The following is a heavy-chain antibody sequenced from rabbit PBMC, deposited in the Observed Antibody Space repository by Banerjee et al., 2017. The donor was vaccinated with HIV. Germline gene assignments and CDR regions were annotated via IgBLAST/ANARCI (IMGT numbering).Heavy chain of an antibody. D-gene: IGHD2-1*01. CDR3: ARYGDYAGYGL. CDR1: GFSFSNRYV. CDR2: INTSSGNN. V-gene: IGHV1S45*01. Sequence: QEQLEESGGDLVKPEGSLTTTCTASGFSFSNRYVMCWVRQAPGKGLEWIACINTSSGNNFYANWAKGRFTISRSTSLNTVTLQMTSLTAADTATYFCARYGDYAGYGLWGPGTLVTVS. J-gene: IGHJ4*01.